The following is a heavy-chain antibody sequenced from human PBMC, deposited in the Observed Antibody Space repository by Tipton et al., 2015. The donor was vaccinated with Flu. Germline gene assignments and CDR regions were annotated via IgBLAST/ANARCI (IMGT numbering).Heavy chain of an antibody. CDR2: IYSSDST. Sequence: SLRLSCAASGFIVSSDYMSWVRQAPGKGLGWVSVIYSSDSTSYADSVRGRFTLSRDNSRNTLYLQMNNLRVEDTAIYYCAKRYCSSSTCYIPDAFDTWGQGTMVTVSS. V-gene: IGHV3-53*01. CDR3: AKRYCSSSTCYIPDAFDT. D-gene: IGHD2-2*01. CDR1: GFIVSSDY. J-gene: IGHJ3*02.